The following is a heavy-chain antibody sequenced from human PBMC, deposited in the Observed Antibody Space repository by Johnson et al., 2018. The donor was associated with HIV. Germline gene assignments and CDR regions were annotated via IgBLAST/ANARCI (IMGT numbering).Heavy chain of an antibody. CDR2: IKQDGREK. J-gene: IGHJ3*02. V-gene: IGHV3-7*05. D-gene: IGHD1-1*01. CDR3: ARDETRRRYALTAFDI. CDR1: EFTFSSNW. Sequence: VQLVESGGGLVQPGGSLRLSCAASEFTFSSNWMSWVRQAPGKGLEWVANIKQDGREKYYVDSVKGRFTIFRDNAKNSLYLQMNSLRAEDTAFYYWARDETRRRYALTAFDIWGQGTLVTVSS.